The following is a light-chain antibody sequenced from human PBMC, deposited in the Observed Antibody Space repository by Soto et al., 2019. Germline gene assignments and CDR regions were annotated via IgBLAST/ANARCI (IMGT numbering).Light chain of an antibody. J-gene: IGLJ2*01. CDR1: SSDVGGYNL. Sequence: QSALTQPASVSGSPGQSITIPCTGTSSDVGGYNLVSWFQQHLGKAPKLLIYEGTKRPSGVSNRFAGSKSGNTASLTISGLQAEDEADYYCCSYAAGSTPVLFGGGTKLTVL. CDR3: CSYAAGSTPVL. V-gene: IGLV2-23*01. CDR2: EGT.